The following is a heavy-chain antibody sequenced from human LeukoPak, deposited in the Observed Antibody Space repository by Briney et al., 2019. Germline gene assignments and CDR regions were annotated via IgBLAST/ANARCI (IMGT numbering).Heavy chain of an antibody. J-gene: IGHJ3*02. CDR1: GFTFSSYA. CDR2: VSGSGSAT. V-gene: IGHV3-23*01. D-gene: IGHD4-17*01. Sequence: PGGSLRLSCAASGFTFSSYAMNWVRRAPGKGLEWVSAVSGSGSATYYADSVKGRFPISRDNSKNTLYLQMNSLRAEDTAVYYCAKDQYGEAFDIWGPGTMVTVSS. CDR3: AKDQYGEAFDI.